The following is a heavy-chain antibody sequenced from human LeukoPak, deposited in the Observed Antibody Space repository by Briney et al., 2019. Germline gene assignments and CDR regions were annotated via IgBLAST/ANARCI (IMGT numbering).Heavy chain of an antibody. D-gene: IGHD2-21*02. V-gene: IGHV3-15*07. CDR2: IKSKTDGGTT. Sequence: PGGSLRLSCAASGFTFSNAWMNWVRQAPGKGLEWVGRIKSKTDGGTTDYAAPVKGRFTISRDDSKNTLYLQINSLKTEDTAVYYCAKDDCGGDCYSGFDYWGQGTLVTVSS. J-gene: IGHJ4*02. CDR3: AKDDCGGDCYSGFDY. CDR1: GFTFSNAW.